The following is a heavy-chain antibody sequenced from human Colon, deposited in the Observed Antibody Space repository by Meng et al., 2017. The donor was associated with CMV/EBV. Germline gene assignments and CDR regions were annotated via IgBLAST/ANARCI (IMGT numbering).Heavy chain of an antibody. D-gene: IGHD5-12*01. Sequence: SETLSLTCNVSGGSINTYYWTWIRQPPGKGLEWIGNIYYTGSVKYNPSLKSRLTISVDTAKNQFSLKLSSVTAADTATYYCARADPSVAMYYFDYWGPGTLVTVSS. CDR2: IYYTGSV. V-gene: IGHV4-59*13. CDR1: GGSINTYY. J-gene: IGHJ4*02. CDR3: ARADPSVAMYYFDY.